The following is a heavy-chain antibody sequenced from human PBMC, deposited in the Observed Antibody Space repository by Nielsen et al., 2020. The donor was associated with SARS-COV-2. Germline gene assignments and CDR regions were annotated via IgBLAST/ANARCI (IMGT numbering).Heavy chain of an antibody. J-gene: IGHJ6*02. CDR1: GYTFTSYG. CDR3: ARYSLVWVPRYGMDV. V-gene: IGHV1-18*01. D-gene: IGHD1-26*01. CDR2: ISAYNGNT. Sequence: ASVMVSCKASGYTFTSYGISWVRQAPGQGLEWMVWISAYNGNTNYAPKPQGRVTMTTDTSTSTAYMELRSLRSDDTAVYYCARYSLVWVPRYGMDVWGQGTTVTVSS.